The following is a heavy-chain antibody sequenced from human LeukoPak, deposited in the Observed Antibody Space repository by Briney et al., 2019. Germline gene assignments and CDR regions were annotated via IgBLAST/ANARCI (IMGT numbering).Heavy chain of an antibody. CDR1: GGSISSYY. V-gene: IGHV4-59*01. J-gene: IGHJ2*01. Sequence: SETLSLTCTVSGGSISSYYWSWIRQPPGKGLGWIGYIYYSGSTNYNPSLKSRVTISVDTSKNQFSLKLSSVTAADTAVYYCARDLRARWYFDLWGRGTLVTVSS. CDR3: ARDLRARWYFDL. CDR2: IYYSGST.